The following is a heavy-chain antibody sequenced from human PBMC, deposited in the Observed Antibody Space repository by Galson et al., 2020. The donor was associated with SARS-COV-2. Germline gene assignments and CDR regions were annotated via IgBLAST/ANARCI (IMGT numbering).Heavy chain of an antibody. CDR3: AKDIVANLGGVDY. V-gene: IGHV3-43D*04. CDR1: GFTFNDYA. D-gene: IGHD1-26*01. CDR2: ISSDGANT. Sequence: GGSLRLSCAASGFTFNDYAMHWVRQAPGKGLEWVALISSDGANTYYTDSVKGRFTISRDNSENSLYLQMNSLRAEDTALYYCAKDIVANLGGVDYWGQGTLVTVSS. J-gene: IGHJ4*02.